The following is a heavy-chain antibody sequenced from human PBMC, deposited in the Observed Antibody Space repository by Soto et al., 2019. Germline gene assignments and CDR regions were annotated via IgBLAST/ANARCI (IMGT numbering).Heavy chain of an antibody. CDR1: GFTFSDYA. J-gene: IGHJ4*02. D-gene: IGHD3-22*01. CDR3: ASLPPATYYYGSIGYRDDY. Sequence: EVHLVESGGGLVQPGGSLRLSCAASGFTFSDYAMNWVRQAPGKGLEWVAYISRSSATLYYADSVKGRFTISRDNADNSLYLQMNSLRAEDTAVYFCASLPPATYYYGSIGYRDDYWGQGTLVTVSS. CDR2: ISRSSATL. V-gene: IGHV3-48*04.